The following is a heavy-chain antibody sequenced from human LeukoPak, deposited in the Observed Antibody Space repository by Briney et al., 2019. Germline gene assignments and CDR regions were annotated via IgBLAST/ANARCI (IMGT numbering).Heavy chain of an antibody. CDR2: ISSDSTYI. CDR3: ARSLYSSTFVFHY. D-gene: IGHD6-19*01. CDR1: GFSFSTYS. Sequence: GGSLRLSCAASGFSFSTYSMNWVRQAPGKGLEWVSSISSDSTYIYYADSLKGRFTISRDNAKNSLYLQMSSLRAEDTAVYFCARSLYSSTFVFHYWGQGTLVTVSS. J-gene: IGHJ4*02. V-gene: IGHV3-21*01.